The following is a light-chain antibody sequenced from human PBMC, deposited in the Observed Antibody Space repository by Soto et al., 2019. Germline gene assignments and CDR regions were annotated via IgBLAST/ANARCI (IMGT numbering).Light chain of an antibody. CDR2: EAS. V-gene: IGKV1-27*01. CDR1: QDISDH. J-gene: IGKJ1*01. Sequence: DIQMTQSPSSLSASVGDRVTITCRASQDISDHLAWYQHKPGKVPKLLIYEASTLQSGVPSRFSGGGSGTDFTLTISSLQPADVATYYCHKYNRTPRTFGQGTKVELK. CDR3: HKYNRTPRT.